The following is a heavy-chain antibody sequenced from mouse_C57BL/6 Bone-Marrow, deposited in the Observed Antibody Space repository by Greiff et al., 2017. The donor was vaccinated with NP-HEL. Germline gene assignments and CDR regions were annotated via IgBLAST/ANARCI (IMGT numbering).Heavy chain of an antibody. CDR2: IYPGDGDT. CDR3: ARRPITTVVDYYAMDY. Sequence: VQLQQSGAELVKSGASVKISCKASGYAFSSYWMNWVKQRPGKGLEWIGQIYPGDGDTNYNGKFKGKATLTADKSSSTAYMQLSSLTSEDSAVYFCARRPITTVVDYYAMDYWGQGTSVTVSS. D-gene: IGHD1-1*01. CDR1: GYAFSSYW. V-gene: IGHV1-80*01. J-gene: IGHJ4*01.